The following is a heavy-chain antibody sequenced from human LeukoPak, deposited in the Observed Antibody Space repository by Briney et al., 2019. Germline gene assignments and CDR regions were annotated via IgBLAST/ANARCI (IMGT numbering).Heavy chain of an antibody. CDR2: ISISSSYI. J-gene: IGHJ4*02. V-gene: IGHV3-21*01. D-gene: IGHD2-21*02. Sequence: GGSLRLSCAASGFTFSNYSWNWVRQAPGKGLEWVSSISISSSYIYYADSVKGRFTISRDNAKNSLYLQMNSLRAEDTAVYYCASPVVVTATTDYWGQGTLVTVSS. CDR3: ASPVVVTATTDY. CDR1: GFTFSNYS.